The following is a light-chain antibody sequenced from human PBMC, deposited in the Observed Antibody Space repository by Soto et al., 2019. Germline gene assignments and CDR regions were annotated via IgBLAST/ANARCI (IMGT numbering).Light chain of an antibody. CDR2: ENN. J-gene: IGLJ1*01. CDR3: GAWDISLSAYV. Sequence: QSMLTQPPSLSAAPGQKVTNSCSGSSSNIESNYVSWFQQPPGTAPNLLIYENNKRPSGIPDRFSASKSGTSATLVITGLQTGDEADYFCGAWDISLSAYVFGTGTKLTVL. V-gene: IGLV1-51*02. CDR1: SSNIESNY.